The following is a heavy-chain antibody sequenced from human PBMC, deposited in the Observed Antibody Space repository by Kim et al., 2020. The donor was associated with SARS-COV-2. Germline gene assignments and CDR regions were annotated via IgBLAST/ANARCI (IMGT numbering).Heavy chain of an antibody. CDR2: ISSSSSYI. D-gene: IGHD5-12*01. CDR1: GFTFSSYS. Sequence: GGSLRLSCAASGFTFSSYSMNWVRQAPGKGLEWVSSISSSSSYIYYADSVKGRFTISRDNAKNSLYLQMNSLRAEDTAVYYCARDGEDIVATGPPGSCDYWGQGTLVTVSS. CDR3: ARDGEDIVATGPPGSCDY. V-gene: IGHV3-21*01. J-gene: IGHJ4*02.